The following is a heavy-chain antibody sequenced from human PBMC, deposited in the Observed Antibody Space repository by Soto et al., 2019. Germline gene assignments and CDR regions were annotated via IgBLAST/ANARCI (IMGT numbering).Heavy chain of an antibody. J-gene: IGHJ4*02. D-gene: IGHD2-2*01. CDR2: IYGGGNGP. Sequence: EVQVLESGGGLVQPGGSLRLSCAATGFTFSDFAMSWVRQAPGKGLEWVSRIYGGGNGPHYADSVKGRVTISRDNSKNTLYLQMNSLRAEDTAVYYCAKMEGMYPWAYPFDYWGQGTLVTVSS. V-gene: IGHV3-23*01. CDR3: AKMEGMYPWAYPFDY. CDR1: GFTFSDFA.